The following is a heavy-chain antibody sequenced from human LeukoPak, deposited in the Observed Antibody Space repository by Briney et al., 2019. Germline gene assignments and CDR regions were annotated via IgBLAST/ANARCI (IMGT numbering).Heavy chain of an antibody. Sequence: GESLKISCKGSGYRFTNYWIGWVRQMPGKGLEWMGIIYPRDSDTKYSPSFQGLVTISADKSISTAYLQWSSLKASDTAMYYCASCLRIVTCNDAFDIWGQGTMVTVSS. CDR3: ASCLRIVTCNDAFDI. D-gene: IGHD1-26*01. V-gene: IGHV5-51*01. J-gene: IGHJ3*02. CDR1: GYRFTNYW. CDR2: IYPRDSDT.